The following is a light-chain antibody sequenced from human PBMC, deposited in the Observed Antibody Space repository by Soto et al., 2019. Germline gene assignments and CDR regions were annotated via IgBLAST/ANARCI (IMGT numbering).Light chain of an antibody. CDR2: AAS. Sequence: DIQMTQSPSSLSASVGDRVTITCRASQYIGSSLNWYQQRPGKAPKLLIFAASNLHSGVPTRFSGSGSGTGFTLTISTLQPEDSATYYCQQSFSVPYTFGQETKLQIK. V-gene: IGKV1-39*01. CDR3: QQSFSVPYT. J-gene: IGKJ2*01. CDR1: QYIGSS.